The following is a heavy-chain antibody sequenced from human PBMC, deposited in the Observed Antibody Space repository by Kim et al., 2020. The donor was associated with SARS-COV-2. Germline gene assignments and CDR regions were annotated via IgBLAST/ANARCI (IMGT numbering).Heavy chain of an antibody. CDR2: ISYDGSNK. CDR1: GFTFSSYA. J-gene: IGHJ4*02. CDR3: ARARTRWAPLDY. D-gene: IGHD1-26*01. Sequence: GGSLRLSCAASGFTFSSYAMHWVRQAPGKGLEWVAVISYDGSNKYYADSVKGRFTISRDNSKNTLYLQMNSLRAEDTAVYYCARARTRWAPLDYWGQGTLVTVSS. V-gene: IGHV3-30-3*01.